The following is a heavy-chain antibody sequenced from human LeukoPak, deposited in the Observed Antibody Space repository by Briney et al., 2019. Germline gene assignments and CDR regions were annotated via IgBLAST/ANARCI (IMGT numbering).Heavy chain of an antibody. D-gene: IGHD3-10*01. Sequence: GGSLRLSCAASGFTFSNYAMHWVRQAPGKGLEWVSVISGSGGSTNYADSVKGRFTISRDNSKNTLYLQMNSLRAEDTAVYYCARDSEVRRNLWHYWGQGTLVTVSS. CDR1: GFTFSNYA. J-gene: IGHJ4*02. CDR3: ARDSEVRRNLWHY. CDR2: ISGSGGST. V-gene: IGHV3-23*01.